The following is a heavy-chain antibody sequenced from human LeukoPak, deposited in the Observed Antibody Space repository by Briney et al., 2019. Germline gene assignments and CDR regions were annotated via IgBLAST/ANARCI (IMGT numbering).Heavy chain of an antibody. CDR2: ISASGGTT. J-gene: IGHJ4*02. Sequence: GGSLRLSCAASGFTFRSYDMSGVRQAPGKGLEWVSAISASGGTTYYADSVKGRFTISRDNSKNTVFMQINSLSAEDTAVYYCAKRGDYYYDYWGQGTLVTVSS. CDR3: AKRGDYYYDY. CDR1: GFTFRSYD. V-gene: IGHV3-23*01. D-gene: IGHD3-22*01.